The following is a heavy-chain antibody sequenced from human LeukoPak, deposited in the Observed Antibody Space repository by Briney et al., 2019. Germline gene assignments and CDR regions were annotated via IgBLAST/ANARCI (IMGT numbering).Heavy chain of an antibody. D-gene: IGHD6-19*01. CDR3: ANHLAVAGRRRDFQH. J-gene: IGHJ1*01. CDR2: ISGSGGST. V-gene: IGHV3-23*01. Sequence: PGGSLRLSCAASGFTFSSYAMSWVRQAPGKGLEWVSAISGSGGSTYYADSVKGRFTISRDNSKNTLYLQMNSLRAEDTAVYYCANHLAVAGRRRDFQHWGQGTLVTVSS. CDR1: GFTFSSYA.